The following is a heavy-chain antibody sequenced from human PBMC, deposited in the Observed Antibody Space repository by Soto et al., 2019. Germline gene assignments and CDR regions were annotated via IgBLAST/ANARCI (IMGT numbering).Heavy chain of an antibody. D-gene: IGHD2-15*01. CDR3: ACLRGKRGSPIDY. V-gene: IGHV4-59*01. CDR2: ISYGGNT. CDR1: GDSTSNYC. Sequence: LSLTCIISGDSTSNYCWSWIRQSPGKGLEWIGYISYGGNTNYNPSLKSRVTISVDTSKDQLSLKVTSVTAADTAMYYCACLRGKRGSPIDYWGQGTQVTVSS. J-gene: IGHJ4*02.